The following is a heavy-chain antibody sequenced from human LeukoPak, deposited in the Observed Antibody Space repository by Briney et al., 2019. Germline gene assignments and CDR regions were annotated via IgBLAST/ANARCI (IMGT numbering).Heavy chain of an antibody. CDR2: ISSSGSTI. CDR3: ARVGFGELFDDWLDP. Sequence: GGSLRLSCAASGFTFSDYYMSWIRQAPGKGLEWVSYISSSGSTIYYADSVKGRFTISRDNAKNSLYLQVNSLRAEDTAVYYCARVGFGELFDDWLDPWGQGTLVTVSS. CDR1: GFTFSDYY. D-gene: IGHD3-10*01. V-gene: IGHV3-11*01. J-gene: IGHJ5*02.